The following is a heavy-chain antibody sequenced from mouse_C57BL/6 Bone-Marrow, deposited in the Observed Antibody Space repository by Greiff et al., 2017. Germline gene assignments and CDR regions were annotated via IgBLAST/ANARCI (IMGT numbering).Heavy chain of an antibody. CDR2: IDPSDSET. J-gene: IGHJ2*01. CDR1: GYTFTSYW. CDR3: ARAVTTVENYSDD. Sequence: QVQLQQPGAELVRPGSSVKLSCKASGYTFTSYWMHWVKQRPIQGLEWIGNIDPSDSETHYNQKFKDKATLTVDKSSSTAYMQLSSLTSEDSAVYYCARAVTTVENYSDDWGQGTTLTVSS. D-gene: IGHD1-1*01. V-gene: IGHV1-52*01.